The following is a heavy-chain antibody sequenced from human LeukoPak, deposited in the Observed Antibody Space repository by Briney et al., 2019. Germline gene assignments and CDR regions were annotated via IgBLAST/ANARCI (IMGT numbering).Heavy chain of an antibody. Sequence: GGSLRLSCVVPGFTFSSYSMHWVRQAPGKGLEWVSSISSSSSYIYYADSVKGRFTISRDNAKNSLYLQMNSLRAKDTAVYYCARDSAATPGIWGQGTMVTVSS. D-gene: IGHD2-15*01. J-gene: IGHJ3*02. CDR1: GFTFSSYS. CDR2: ISSSSSYI. V-gene: IGHV3-21*01. CDR3: ARDSAATPGI.